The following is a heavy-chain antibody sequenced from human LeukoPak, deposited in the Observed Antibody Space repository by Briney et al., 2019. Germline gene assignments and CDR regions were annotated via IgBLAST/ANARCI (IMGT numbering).Heavy chain of an antibody. Sequence: PSETLSLTCTVSGGSISSYYWSWIRQPPGKGLEWIGYIYYSGSTNYNPSLKSRVTISVDTSKNQFSLKLSSVTAADTAVYYCARTNWGLYYYYGMDVWGQGTTVTVCS. CDR1: GGSISSYY. D-gene: IGHD7-27*01. CDR3: ARTNWGLYYYYGMDV. CDR2: IYYSGST. V-gene: IGHV4-59*08. J-gene: IGHJ6*02.